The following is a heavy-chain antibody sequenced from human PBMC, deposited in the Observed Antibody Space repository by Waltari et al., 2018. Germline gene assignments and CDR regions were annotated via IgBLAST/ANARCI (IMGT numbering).Heavy chain of an antibody. Sequence: QPPGRGLEWIGSIYHSGSTYYNPSLKSRVTISVDTSKNQFSLKLSSVTAADTAVYYCARRPPANWGGEYYFNYWGQGTLVTVSS. CDR2: IYHSGST. J-gene: IGHJ4*02. CDR3: ARRPPANWGGEYYFNY. V-gene: IGHV4-38-2*01. D-gene: IGHD7-27*01.